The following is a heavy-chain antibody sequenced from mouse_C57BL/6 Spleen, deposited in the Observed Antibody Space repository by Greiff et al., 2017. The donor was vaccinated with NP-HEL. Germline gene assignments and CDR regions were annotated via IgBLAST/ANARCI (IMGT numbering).Heavy chain of an antibody. CDR2: ISYDGSN. Sequence: EVQLQQSGPGLVKPSQSLSLTCSVTGYSITSGYYWYWIRQFPGNKLEWMGYISYDGSNNYNPSLKNRIAITRDTSKNQFFLKLNSVTTEDTATYYCATYYGYDGDYFDYWGQSTTLTVSS. CDR1: GYSITSGYY. J-gene: IGHJ2*01. D-gene: IGHD2-9*01. CDR3: ATYYGYDGDYFDY. V-gene: IGHV3-6*01.